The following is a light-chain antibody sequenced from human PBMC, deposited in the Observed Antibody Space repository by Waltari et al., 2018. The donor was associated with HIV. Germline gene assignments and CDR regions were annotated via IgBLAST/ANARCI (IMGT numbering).Light chain of an antibody. V-gene: IGKV3-15*01. CDR2: GAS. Sequence: VLTQSPATLSVSPGDRVTHSCRASESVSSNLAWYQQKRGQAPRLVIYGASSRAAGIPGRFSGSGSGTEFTLTISSLQSEDFAVYYCQEYNNWPWTFGQGTKVEIK. CDR1: ESVSSN. J-gene: IGKJ1*01. CDR3: QEYNNWPWT.